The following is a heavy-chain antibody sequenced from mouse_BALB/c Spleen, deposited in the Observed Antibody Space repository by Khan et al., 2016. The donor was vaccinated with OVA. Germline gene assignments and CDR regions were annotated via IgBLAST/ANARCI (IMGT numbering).Heavy chain of an antibody. CDR2: IYPGNGYT. D-gene: IGHD2-14*01. V-gene: IGHV1S134*01. CDR3: TTAYYRYYFDY. J-gene: IGHJ2*01. Sequence: VRLQQSGVELGRPGSSVKLSCKTSGSTFTSYGIKWVKQRPGQGLEWIGYIYPGNGYTEYNERFQGKAILTSDTSSSTAYMQLRSLTSEDSAIYFCTTAYYRYYFDYWGQGTTLTVSS. CDR1: GSTFTSYG.